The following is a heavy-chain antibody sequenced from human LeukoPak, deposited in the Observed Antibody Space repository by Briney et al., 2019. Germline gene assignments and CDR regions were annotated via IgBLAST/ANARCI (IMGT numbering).Heavy chain of an antibody. Sequence: GGSLRLSCAASGLILSSYGIHWVRQAPGKGLEWVAVIWYDGTNIYYGDSVKGRFSISRDNSKNTVYLQMDSLRAEDTVVYYCARDAGGAFGNYVNYFDYWGQGTLVTVSS. V-gene: IGHV3-33*01. CDR2: IWYDGTNI. J-gene: IGHJ4*02. CDR3: ARDAGGAFGNYVNYFDY. D-gene: IGHD4-11*01. CDR1: GLILSSYG.